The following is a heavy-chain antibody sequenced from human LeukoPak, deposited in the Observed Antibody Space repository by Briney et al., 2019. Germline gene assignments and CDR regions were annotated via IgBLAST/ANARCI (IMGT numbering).Heavy chain of an antibody. Sequence: GESLKISCKGSGYSFASYWISWVRQMPGKGLEWMGRIDPSDSYTDYSPSFQGHVTISADKSISTAYLQWSSLKASDTAMYYCARPDCSGGNCYLLIYWGQGSLVTVSS. CDR1: GYSFASYW. V-gene: IGHV5-10-1*01. J-gene: IGHJ4*02. CDR2: IDPSDSYT. CDR3: ARPDCSGGNCYLLIY. D-gene: IGHD2-15*01.